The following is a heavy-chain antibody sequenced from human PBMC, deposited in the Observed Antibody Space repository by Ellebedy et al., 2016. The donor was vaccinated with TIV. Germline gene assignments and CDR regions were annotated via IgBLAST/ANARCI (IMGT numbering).Heavy chain of an antibody. CDR1: GFRFNYYG. V-gene: IGHV3-33*01. CDR2: IWYDGSKK. D-gene: IGHD3-22*01. CDR3: ARDFEIDSMCQYPDF. Sequence: GESLKISCAASGFRFNYYGMHWVRQAPGRGLEWVAAIWYDGSKKFYSDSVKGRFTVSRDNAKNTLYLQISNVRLEDTAVYHCARDFEIDSMCQYPDFWGQGTLVTVSS. J-gene: IGHJ4*02.